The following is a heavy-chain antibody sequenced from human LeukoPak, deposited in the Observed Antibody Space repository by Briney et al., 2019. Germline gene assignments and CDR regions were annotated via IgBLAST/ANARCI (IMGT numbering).Heavy chain of an antibody. J-gene: IGHJ6*02. D-gene: IGHD4-17*01. CDR2: IKSKTDGGTP. V-gene: IGHV3-15*01. CDR1: GFTFSNAW. CDR3: TTASDYGNYYYGMDV. Sequence: PGGSLRLSCAASGFTFSNAWMNGVRQAPGKGLEWVGRIKSKTDGGTPDYAAPVKGRFTISRDDSQNTLYLQMNSLTTEDTAVYYCTTASDYGNYYYGMDVWGQGTTVTVSS.